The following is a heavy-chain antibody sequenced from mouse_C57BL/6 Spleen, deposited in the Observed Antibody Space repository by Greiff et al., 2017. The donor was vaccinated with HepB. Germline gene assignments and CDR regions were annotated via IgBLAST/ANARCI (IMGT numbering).Heavy chain of an antibody. V-gene: IGHV1-52*01. Sequence: VQLQQPGAELVRPGSSVKLSCKASGYTFTSYWMHWVKQRPIQGLEWIGNIDPSDSETHYNQKFKDKATLTVDKSSSTAYMQLSSLTSEDSAVYYCAREGLRRRGYWYFDVWGTGTTVTVSS. J-gene: IGHJ1*03. D-gene: IGHD2-4*01. CDR3: AREGLRRRGYWYFDV. CDR1: GYTFTSYW. CDR2: IDPSDSET.